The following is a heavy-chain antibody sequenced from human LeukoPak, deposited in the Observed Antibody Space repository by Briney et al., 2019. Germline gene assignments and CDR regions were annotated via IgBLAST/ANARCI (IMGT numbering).Heavy chain of an antibody. Sequence: TSETLSLTCTVSGGSISDYYWSWIRQPPGKGLEWIGYIYYSGSTNYNPSLKSRVTISVDTSKNQFSLKLSSVTAADTAVYYCARRVYDFWSGYYTFDSRFDPWGQGTLVTVSS. D-gene: IGHD3-3*01. V-gene: IGHV4-59*01. J-gene: IGHJ5*02. CDR2: IYYSGST. CDR1: GGSISDYY. CDR3: ARRVYDFWSGYYTFDSRFDP.